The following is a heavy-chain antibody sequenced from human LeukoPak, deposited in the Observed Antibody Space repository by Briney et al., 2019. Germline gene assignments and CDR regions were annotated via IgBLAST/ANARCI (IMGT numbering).Heavy chain of an antibody. CDR2: ISGSGGST. V-gene: IGHV3-23*01. CDR1: GFTFSSYA. D-gene: IGHD3-3*01. CDR3: ANPYYDFWSGYYGAFDI. J-gene: IGHJ3*02. Sequence: GGSLRLSCAASGFTFSSYAMSWVRQAPGKGLEWVSAISGSGGSTYCADSVKGRFTISRDNSKNTLYLQMNSLRAEDTAVYYCANPYYDFWSGYYGAFDIWGQGTMVTVSS.